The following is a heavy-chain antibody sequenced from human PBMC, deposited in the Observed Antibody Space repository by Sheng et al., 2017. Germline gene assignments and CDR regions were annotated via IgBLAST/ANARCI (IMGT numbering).Heavy chain of an antibody. CDR1: GFSFSTYG. CDR2: IWDDGSIK. CDR3: VRGCYSSGCFYFHF. J-gene: IGHJ4*02. D-gene: IGHD6-19*01. Sequence: QVHLVESGGGVVQPGRSLRLSCAASGFSFSTYGMHWVRQAPGKGLEWVAIIWDDGSIKYYADSVKGRFIISRDNSKNTLYLQMDSLRAEDTAVYYCVRGCYSSGCFYFHFWGQGTLVTVSS. V-gene: IGHV3-33*01.